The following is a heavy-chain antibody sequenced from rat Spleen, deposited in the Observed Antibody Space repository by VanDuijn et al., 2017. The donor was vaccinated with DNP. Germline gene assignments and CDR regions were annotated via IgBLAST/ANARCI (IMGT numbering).Heavy chain of an antibody. CDR1: GFSLTSYT. J-gene: IGHJ4*01. CDR2: ISGVGST. V-gene: IGHV2-6*01. CDR3: TRAPYGSWALDA. D-gene: IGHD1-3*01. Sequence: QVQLKESGPGLVQPSQTLSLTCTVSGFSLTSYTVAWVRQPPGKGLEWIAAISGVGSTYYTSALKSRLSISRDTSKSQVFLQMNSLQTEETAIYFCTRAPYGSWALDAWGQGTSVTVSS.